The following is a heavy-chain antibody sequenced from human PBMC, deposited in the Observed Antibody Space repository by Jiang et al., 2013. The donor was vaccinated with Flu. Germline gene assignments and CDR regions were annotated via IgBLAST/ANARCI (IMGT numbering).Heavy chain of an antibody. CDR1: GGSISSGDYY. CDR3: AGDPCGGDCFYYYYYGMDV. J-gene: IGHJ6*02. CDR2: IYYSGST. Sequence: LTCTVSGGSISSGDYYWSWIRQPPGKGLEWIGYIYYSGSTYYNPSLKSRVTISVDTSKNQFSLKLSSVTAADTAVYYCAGDPCGGDCFYYYYYGMDVWGQGDHGHRLL. D-gene: IGHD2-21*01. V-gene: IGHV4-30-4*01.